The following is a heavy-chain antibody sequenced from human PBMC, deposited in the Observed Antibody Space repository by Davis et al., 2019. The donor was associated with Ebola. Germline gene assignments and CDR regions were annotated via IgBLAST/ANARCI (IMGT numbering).Heavy chain of an antibody. J-gene: IGHJ5*02. CDR2: ISSDGSDL. CDR1: AFTFSRYT. CDR3: ARGFGVGTDWFDP. V-gene: IGHV3-30*04. Sequence: GGSLRLSCVASAFTFSRYTMNWVRQAPGKGLEWVAVISSDGSDLYYSDSVKGRFTVSRDNSKNTLYLRMNSLRPEDTAVYYCARGFGVGTDWFDPWGRGTRVTVSS. D-gene: IGHD1-1*01.